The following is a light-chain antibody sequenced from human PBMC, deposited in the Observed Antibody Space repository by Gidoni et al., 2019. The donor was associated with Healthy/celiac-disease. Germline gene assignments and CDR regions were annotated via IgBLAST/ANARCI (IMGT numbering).Light chain of an antibody. CDR1: QSVSSSY. Sequence: VLTQSPGTLSLSPGERATLSCRASQSVSSSYLAWYQQKPGQAPRLLIYGASSRATGIPDRFSGSGSGTDFTLTISRLEPEDFAVYYCQQYGSSPPVTFGQGTRLEIK. J-gene: IGKJ5*01. CDR3: QQYGSSPPVT. CDR2: GAS. V-gene: IGKV3-20*01.